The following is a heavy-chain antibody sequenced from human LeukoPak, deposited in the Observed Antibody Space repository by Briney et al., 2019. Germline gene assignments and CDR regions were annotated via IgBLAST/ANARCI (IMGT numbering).Heavy chain of an antibody. Sequence: GGSLRLSCAASGFTFDDYTMHWVRQAPGKGLEWVSLISWDGGSTYYADSVKGRFTISRDNSKNSLYLQMNSLRTEDTALYYCAANRGEFDYWGQGTLVTVSS. V-gene: IGHV3-43*01. CDR2: ISWDGGST. J-gene: IGHJ4*02. CDR1: GFTFDDYT. D-gene: IGHD3-10*01. CDR3: AANRGEFDY.